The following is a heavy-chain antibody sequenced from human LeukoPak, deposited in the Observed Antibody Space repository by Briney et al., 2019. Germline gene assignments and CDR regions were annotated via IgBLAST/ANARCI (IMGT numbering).Heavy chain of an antibody. CDR3: ARHTMVRGVMPSHYYYYYMDV. Sequence: ASVKVSCKASGYTFTSYDINWVRQATGQGLEWMGWMNPNSGNTGYAQKFQGRVTVTRNTSISTAYMELSSLRSEDTAVYYCARHTMVRGVMPSHYYYYYMDVWGKGTTVTISS. CDR2: MNPNSGNT. CDR1: GYTFTSYD. D-gene: IGHD3-10*01. V-gene: IGHV1-8*01. J-gene: IGHJ6*03.